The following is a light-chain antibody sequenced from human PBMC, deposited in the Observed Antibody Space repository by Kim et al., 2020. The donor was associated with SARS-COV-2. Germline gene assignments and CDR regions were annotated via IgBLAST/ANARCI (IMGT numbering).Light chain of an antibody. CDR1: RSISGY. CDR2: DVS. J-gene: IGKJ4*01. V-gene: IGKV3-11*01. CDR3: QHHSSWPLT. Sequence: LSPGDRVALSRRASRSISGYLAWFQQKPGQAPRLLIYDVSNRATGSPARFSGGGSGTDFTLTISSLEPEDFALYYCQHHSSWPLTFGGGTKVDSK.